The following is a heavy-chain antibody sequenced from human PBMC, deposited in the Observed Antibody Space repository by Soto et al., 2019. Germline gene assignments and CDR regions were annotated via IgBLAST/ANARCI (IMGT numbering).Heavy chain of an antibody. D-gene: IGHD5-18*01. CDR3: ASQYSYAHDY. V-gene: IGHV4-4*02. J-gene: IGHJ4*02. CDR1: GGSNKW. CDR2: VSDSGSI. Sequence: QVQLQESGPGLVKPSGTLSLTCAVTGGSNKWWSWVRQPPGKGLEYIGEVSDSGSINYSPSLRSRVIISVDMAKKHFSLRVTSVTAADTAVYYCASQYSYAHDYWDQEILVTVSS.